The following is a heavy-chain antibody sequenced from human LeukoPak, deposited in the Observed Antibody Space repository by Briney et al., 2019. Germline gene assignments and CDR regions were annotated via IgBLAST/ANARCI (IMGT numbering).Heavy chain of an antibody. CDR3: ARGYGSGSYGGPGFDY. V-gene: IGHV3-21*01. Sequence: GGSLRLSCAASGFTFSSYSMNWVRQAPGKGLEWVSSISSSSYIYYADSVKGRFTISRDNAKNSLYLQMNSLRAEDTAVYYCARGYGSGSYGGPGFDYWGRGTLVTVSS. J-gene: IGHJ4*02. D-gene: IGHD3-10*01. CDR1: GFTFSSYS. CDR2: ISSSSYI.